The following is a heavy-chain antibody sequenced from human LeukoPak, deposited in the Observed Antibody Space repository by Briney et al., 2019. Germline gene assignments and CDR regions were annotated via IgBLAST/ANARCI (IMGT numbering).Heavy chain of an antibody. D-gene: IGHD5-18*01. CDR2: INHSGST. V-gene: IGHV4-34*01. CDR3: ARGRLYTAMVRGSRWFDP. J-gene: IGHJ5*02. CDR1: GFTFSNHA. Sequence: SGGSLRLSCAASGFTFSNHAMSWIRQPPGKGLEWIGEINHSGSTNYNPSLKSRVTISVDTSKNQFSLKLSSVTAADTAVYYCARGRLYTAMVRGSRWFDPWGQGTLVTVSS.